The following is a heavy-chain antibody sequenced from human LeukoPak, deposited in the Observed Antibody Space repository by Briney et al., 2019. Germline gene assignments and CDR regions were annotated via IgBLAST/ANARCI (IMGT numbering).Heavy chain of an antibody. D-gene: IGHD2-15*01. Sequence: SETLSLTCTVSGYSISSGYYWGWIRQPPGKGLEWIGSIYHSGRTFYNPSLKSRVTISVDTSKNQFSLKLSSVTAADTAVYYCARDGGYCSGGSCYHWFDPWGQGTLVTVSS. CDR2: IYHSGRT. CDR3: ARDGGYCSGGSCYHWFDP. V-gene: IGHV4-38-2*02. CDR1: GYSISSGYY. J-gene: IGHJ5*02.